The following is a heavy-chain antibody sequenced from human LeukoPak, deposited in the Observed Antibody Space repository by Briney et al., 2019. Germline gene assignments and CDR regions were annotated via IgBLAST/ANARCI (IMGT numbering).Heavy chain of an antibody. CDR2: IYSGGST. V-gene: IGHV3-66*04. J-gene: IGHJ4*02. CDR1: EFSVGSNY. CDR3: ARPPTTVAAYFDY. D-gene: IGHD4-23*01. Sequence: GGSLRLSCAASEFSVGSNYMTWVRQAPGKGLEWVSLIYSGGSTYYADSVKGRFTISRDNSKNTLYLQMNSLRAEDTAVYYCARPPTTVAAYFDYWGQGTLVTVSS.